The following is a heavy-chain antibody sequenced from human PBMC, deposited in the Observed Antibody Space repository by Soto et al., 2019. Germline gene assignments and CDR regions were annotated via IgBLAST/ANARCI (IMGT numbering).Heavy chain of an antibody. J-gene: IGHJ6*02. Sequence: SVKVSCKASGGTFGSYAISWVRQAPGQGPEWMGGIIPIFGTANYAQKFQGRVTITADESTSTAYMELSSLRSEDTAVYYCARLLSLNYYYYYGMDVWGQGTTVTV. CDR3: ARLLSLNYYYYYGMDV. D-gene: IGHD3-10*01. V-gene: IGHV1-69*13. CDR2: IIPIFGTA. CDR1: GGTFGSYA.